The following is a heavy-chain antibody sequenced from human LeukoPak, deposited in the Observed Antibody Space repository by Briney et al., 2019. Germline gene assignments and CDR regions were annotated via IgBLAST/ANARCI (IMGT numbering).Heavy chain of an antibody. CDR3: ARDQDIVGAPDAFDI. J-gene: IGHJ3*02. CDR1: GFTFSSYE. V-gene: IGHV3-48*03. D-gene: IGHD1-26*01. CDR2: ISSSGSTI. Sequence: PGGSLRLSCAASGFTFSSYEMNWVRQAPGKGLEWVSYISSSGSTIYYADSVKGRFTISRDNAKNSLYLQMNSLRAEDTAVYYCARDQDIVGAPDAFDIWGQGTMVTVSS.